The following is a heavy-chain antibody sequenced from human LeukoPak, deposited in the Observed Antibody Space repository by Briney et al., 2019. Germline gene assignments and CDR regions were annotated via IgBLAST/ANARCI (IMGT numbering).Heavy chain of an antibody. V-gene: IGHV1-18*04. D-gene: IGHD6-6*01. CDR2: ISAYNGNT. CDR1: GYTFTGYY. J-gene: IGHJ4*02. CDR3: ARARFSSPRIPNFDY. Sequence: ASVKVSCKASGYTFTGYYMHWVRQAPGQGLEWMGWISAYNGNTNYAQKLQGRVTMTTDTSTSTAYMELRSLRSDDTVVYYCARARFSSPRIPNFDYWGQGTLVTVSS.